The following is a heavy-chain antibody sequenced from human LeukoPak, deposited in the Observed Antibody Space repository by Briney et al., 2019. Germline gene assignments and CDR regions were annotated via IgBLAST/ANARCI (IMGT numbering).Heavy chain of an antibody. V-gene: IGHV3-30*02. J-gene: IGHJ4*02. CDR2: IRFDGSSK. Sequence: TGGSLRLSCAASGFIFSRYGMHWVRQAPGKGLEWVAFIRFDGSSKYYADSVKGRFTISRDNSKNTLYLQMNTLRAEDTAVYYCAKRYYWGQGTLVTVSS. CDR1: GFIFSRYG. CDR3: AKRYY.